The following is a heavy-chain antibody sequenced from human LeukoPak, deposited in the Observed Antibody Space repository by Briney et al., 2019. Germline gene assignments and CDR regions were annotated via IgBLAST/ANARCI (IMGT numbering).Heavy chain of an antibody. Sequence: GESLKISCKGSGYSFTNYWIGWVRPMPGKGLEWMGIIYPGDSDIRYSPSFQGQVSISADKSISTAYLQWSSLKASDTAMYYCALSYGSGSYTYFQHWGQGTLVTVSS. CDR2: IYPGDSDI. V-gene: IGHV5-51*01. J-gene: IGHJ1*01. CDR3: ALSYGSGSYTYFQH. D-gene: IGHD3-10*01. CDR1: GYSFTNYW.